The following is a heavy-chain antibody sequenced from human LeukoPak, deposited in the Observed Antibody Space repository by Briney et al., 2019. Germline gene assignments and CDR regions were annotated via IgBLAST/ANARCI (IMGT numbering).Heavy chain of an antibody. V-gene: IGHV3-48*02. J-gene: IGHJ4*02. CDR2: ISSRTGNI. CDR1: GFTFSSYG. CDR3: ARGGTDGTTNFDY. Sequence: GGSLRLSCAASGFTFSSYGMNWVRQAPGKGLEWISYISSRTGNIYYADSVKGRFSSSRDNAKNSLFLQMNNLRDEDTAVYYCARGGTDGTTNFDYWGQRTLVTVSS. D-gene: IGHD1-1*01.